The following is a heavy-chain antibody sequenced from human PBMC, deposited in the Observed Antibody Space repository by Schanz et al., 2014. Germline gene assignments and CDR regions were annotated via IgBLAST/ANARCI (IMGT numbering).Heavy chain of an antibody. CDR2: ISDSGDST. CDR3: AKVAPAATYLDS. J-gene: IGHJ4*02. Sequence: VQLLESGGGLVQPGGSLRLSCAASGFTFSNYAMTWIRQAPGKGLEWVADISDSGDSTHYADSVKGRFTISRDNAKNSLFLQMNSLSAEDTAVYYCAKVAPAATYLDSWGLGTLVTVSS. CDR1: GFTFSNYA. D-gene: IGHD2-2*01. V-gene: IGHV3-11*01.